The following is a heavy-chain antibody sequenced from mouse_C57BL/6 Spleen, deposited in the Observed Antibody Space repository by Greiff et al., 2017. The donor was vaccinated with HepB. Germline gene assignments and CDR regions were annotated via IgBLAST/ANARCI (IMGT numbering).Heavy chain of an antibody. D-gene: IGHD2-1*01. CDR2: IWGDGST. V-gene: IGHV2-3*01. J-gene: IGHJ4*01. Sequence: QVQLQQSGPGLVAPSQSLSITCTVSGFSLTSYGVSWVRQPPGKGLEWLGVIWGDGSTNYHSALISRLSISKDNSKSQVFLKLNSLQTDDTATYYCAKKGVIYYGNYNYAMDYWGQGTSVTVSS. CDR1: GFSLTSYG. CDR3: AKKGVIYYGNYNYAMDY.